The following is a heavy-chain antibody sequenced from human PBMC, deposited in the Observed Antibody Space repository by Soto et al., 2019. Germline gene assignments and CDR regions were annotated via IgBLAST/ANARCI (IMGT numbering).Heavy chain of an antibody. Sequence: QVQLVESGGGVVQPGRSLTLSCAASGFTFSDNGMHWVRQAPGKGLEWVSVISYDGSNKYYADSVKGRFTISRDNSKNTMYLQRNSLRADDTAVYYCAKGDGAGHYYGMDVWGQGTTVTVSS. V-gene: IGHV3-30*18. J-gene: IGHJ6*02. CDR2: ISYDGSNK. CDR3: AKGDGAGHYYGMDV. CDR1: GFTFSDNG. D-gene: IGHD6-19*01.